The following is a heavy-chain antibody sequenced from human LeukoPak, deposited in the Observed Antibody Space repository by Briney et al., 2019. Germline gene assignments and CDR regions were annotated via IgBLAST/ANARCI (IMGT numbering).Heavy chain of an antibody. CDR2: IKSKIDGGTT. D-gene: IGHD3-9*01. Sequence: PGGSLRLSCAASGFTFSDAWMSWVRQAPGKGLEWVGRIKSKIDGGTTDYAAPVKGRFTTSRDDPKNTLYLQMNSLKTEDTAVYYCSTLTTNDYWGQGTLVTVSS. J-gene: IGHJ4*02. CDR3: STLTTNDY. V-gene: IGHV3-15*01. CDR1: GFTFSDAW.